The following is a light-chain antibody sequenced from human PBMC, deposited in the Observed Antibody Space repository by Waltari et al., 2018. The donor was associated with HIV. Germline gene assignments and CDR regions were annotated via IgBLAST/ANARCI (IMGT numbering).Light chain of an antibody. J-gene: IGLJ1*01. CDR3: QVWDSSRDAYV. CDR2: YDS. Sequence: SSVLAQPPSVSVAPGKTARLTCRGHNIGRKTLHWYQQKPGQAPVVVIYYDSDRPSGIPERFSGSNSGNTATLTISRVEAGDEADYYCQVWDSSRDAYVFGTGTKVTVL. CDR1: NIGRKT. V-gene: IGLV3-21*04.